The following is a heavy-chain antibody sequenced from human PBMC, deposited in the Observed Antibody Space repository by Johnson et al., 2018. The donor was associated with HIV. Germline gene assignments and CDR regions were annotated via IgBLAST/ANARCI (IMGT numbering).Heavy chain of an antibody. CDR2: ISSSGSII. CDR1: GFSFKDYY. CDR3: ARALRVVVVAATFDAFDI. V-gene: IGHV3-11*01. J-gene: IGHJ3*02. Sequence: QVQLVESGGALVKPGGSLRLSCAASGFSFKDYYMNWMRQAPGKGLEWVAHISSSGSIILYADSVKGRFTISRDNAKNSLYLQMNSLRAEDTALYYCARALRVVVVAATFDAFDIWGQGTMVTVSS. D-gene: IGHD2-15*01.